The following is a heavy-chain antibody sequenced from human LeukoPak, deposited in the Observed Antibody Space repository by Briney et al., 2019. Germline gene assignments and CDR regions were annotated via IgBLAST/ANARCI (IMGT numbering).Heavy chain of an antibody. CDR2: IWYDGSNK. CDR1: GFTFSSYG. CDR3: AKRYKYSSSYYYYYMDV. J-gene: IGHJ6*03. D-gene: IGHD6-19*01. V-gene: IGHV3-33*06. Sequence: PGGSLRLSCAASGFTFSSYGMHWVRQAPGKGLEWVAVIWYDGSNKYYADSVKGRFTISRDNSKNTLYLQMNSLRAEDTAVYYCAKRYKYSSSYYYYYMDVWGKGTTVTVSS.